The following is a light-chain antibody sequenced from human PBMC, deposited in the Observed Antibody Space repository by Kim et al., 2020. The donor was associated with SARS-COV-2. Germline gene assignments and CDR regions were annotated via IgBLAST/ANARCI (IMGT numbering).Light chain of an antibody. V-gene: IGLV1-44*01. CDR2: NND. CDR1: SSNIAINP. Sequence: QSVLTQPPSASGTPGQSVTVSCSGSSSNIAINPVNWYQQLPGAAPKLLIYNNDQRPSGVPDRFSGSKSGASASLAISGLQSEDEADYYCAAWDDSLNGAVFGGVTQRSVL. CDR3: AAWDDSLNGAV. J-gene: IGLJ3*02.